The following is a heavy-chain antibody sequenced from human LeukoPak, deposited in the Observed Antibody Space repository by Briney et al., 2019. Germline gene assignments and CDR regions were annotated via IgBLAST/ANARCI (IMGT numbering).Heavy chain of an antibody. CDR1: GYTFTGYY. CDR3: ARVQGYCSSTSCYPDTNFDY. D-gene: IGHD2-2*01. CDR2: INPNSGGT. Sequence: ASVKVSCKASGYTFTGYYMHWVRQAPGQGLEWMGWINPNSGGTSYAQKFQGRVTMTRDTSISTAYMELSRLRSDDTAVYYCARVQGYCSSTSCYPDTNFDYWGQGTLVTASS. V-gene: IGHV1-2*02. J-gene: IGHJ4*02.